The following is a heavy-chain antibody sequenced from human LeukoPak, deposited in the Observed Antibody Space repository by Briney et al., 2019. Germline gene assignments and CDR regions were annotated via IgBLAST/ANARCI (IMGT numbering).Heavy chain of an antibody. D-gene: IGHD6-6*01. V-gene: IGHV1-2*02. Sequence: GASVKVSCKACGYTSTGYYMHWVRQAPGQGLEWMGWINSNSGGTNYAQKFQGRVTMTRDTSISTAYMELTRLTSDGAAVYYCARAFIAARGLGGHYYYMDVWGKGTTVTVSS. CDR1: GYTSTGYY. CDR2: INSNSGGT. J-gene: IGHJ6*03. CDR3: ARAFIAARGLGGHYYYMDV.